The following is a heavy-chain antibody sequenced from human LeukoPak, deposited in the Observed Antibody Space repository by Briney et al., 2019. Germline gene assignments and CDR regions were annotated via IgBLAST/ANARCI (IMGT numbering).Heavy chain of an antibody. Sequence: PSETLSLTCAVYGGSFNNYYWSWMRQPPGKGREWIGEINHSGSTNYNPSLKSRVTISIDTSKNQFSLKLSSVNGTDTAVYSCAKSLLWFGESWLDYSGAGSLVTVSS. V-gene: IGHV4-34*01. CDR3: AKSLLWFGESWLDY. CDR2: INHSGST. J-gene: IGHJ4*02. D-gene: IGHD3-10*01. CDR1: GGSFNNYY.